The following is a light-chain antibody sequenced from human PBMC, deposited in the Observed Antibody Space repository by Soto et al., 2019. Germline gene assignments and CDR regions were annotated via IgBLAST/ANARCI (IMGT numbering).Light chain of an antibody. CDR3: SSYAGSNNLFV. J-gene: IGLJ1*01. V-gene: IGLV2-8*01. CDR2: EVS. Sequence: QSALTQPPSASGSPGQSVTSSCTGTNSDVGGYNYVSWFQQHPGKAPKFMFHEVSKWPSGVPDRFSGSKSGNTASLTVSGLQAEDEADYFRSSYAGSNNLFVFGTGTKVTV. CDR1: NSDVGGYNY.